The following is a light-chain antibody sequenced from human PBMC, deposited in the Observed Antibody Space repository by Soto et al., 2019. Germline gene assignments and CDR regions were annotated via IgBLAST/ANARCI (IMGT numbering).Light chain of an antibody. J-gene: IGLJ1*01. V-gene: IGLV2-18*02. Sequence: QSALTQPPSVSGSPGQSVAISCTGTSSDVGSYNRVAWYQQPPGTAPKLMISEVNNRPSGVPDRFSGSKSGNTASLTISGIQAEDEADYYCSSYTSSNTYVFGTGTKLTVL. CDR3: SSYTSSNTYV. CDR2: EVN. CDR1: SSDVGSYNR.